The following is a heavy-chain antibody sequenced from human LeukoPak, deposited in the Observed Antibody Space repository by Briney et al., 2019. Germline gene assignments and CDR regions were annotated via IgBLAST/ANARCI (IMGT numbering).Heavy chain of an antibody. J-gene: IGHJ4*02. CDR1: GGSISSDNYY. V-gene: IGHV4-39*07. CDR2: IYYSGSS. CDR3: ARLGLWSMVQLFDY. Sequence: SETLSLTCTVSGGSISSDNYYWGWIRQPPGKGLEFIGSIYYSGSSYYNPSLKSRVTVSVDTSKNQFSLKLSSVTAADTAVYYCARLGLWSMVQLFDYWGQGTLVTVSS. D-gene: IGHD2-8*01.